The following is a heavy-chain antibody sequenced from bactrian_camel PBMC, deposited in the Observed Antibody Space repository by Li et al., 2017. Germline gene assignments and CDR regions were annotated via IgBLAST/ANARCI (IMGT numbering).Heavy chain of an antibody. D-gene: IGHD3*01. CDR2: IDSDKRT. CDR1: GVTYSDYC. Sequence: HVQLVESGGGSVQAGGSLRLSCTVSGVTYSDYCMGWLRQVPGKEREGVAFIDSDKRTEYVDSVLGRFTISQDSAQNTIYLQMNNLKSEDTAMYYCAAAPRNYCPGFGAVEYINWGQGTQVTVS. J-gene: IGHJ4*01. CDR3: AAAPRNYCPGFGAVEYIN. V-gene: IGHV3S9*01.